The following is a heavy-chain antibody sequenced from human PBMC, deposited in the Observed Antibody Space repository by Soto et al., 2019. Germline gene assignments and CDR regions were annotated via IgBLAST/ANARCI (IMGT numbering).Heavy chain of an antibody. CDR2: ISGTGGST. Sequence: GGSLRLSCAASGFTFSSYAMSWVRQTPGKGLEWVSTISGTGGSTYYPDSVKGRFTISRDNSKNTVYLQMNSLRAEDAAVYYCAKEMTSGYYVFDYWGQGTLVNGSS. CDR3: AKEMTSGYYVFDY. V-gene: IGHV3-23*01. CDR1: GFTFSSYA. D-gene: IGHD3-22*01. J-gene: IGHJ4*02.